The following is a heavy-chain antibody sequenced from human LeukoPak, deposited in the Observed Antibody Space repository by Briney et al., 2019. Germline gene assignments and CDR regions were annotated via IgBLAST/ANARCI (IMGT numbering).Heavy chain of an antibody. CDR1: GFTFNTYT. J-gene: IGHJ6*02. D-gene: IGHD1-1*01. CDR3: ARCYWNYGMDV. V-gene: IGHV3-48*01. Sequence: GGSLRLSCAASGFTFNTYTMNWVRQAPGKGLEWVSYISGSSGIIDYADSVRGRFTISRDNAKNSLYLQMNSLRAEDTAVYYCARCYWNYGMDVWGQGTTVTVSS. CDR2: ISGSSGII.